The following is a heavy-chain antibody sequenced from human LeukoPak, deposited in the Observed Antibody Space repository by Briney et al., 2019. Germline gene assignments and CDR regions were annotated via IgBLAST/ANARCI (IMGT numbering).Heavy chain of an antibody. D-gene: IGHD6-13*01. CDR1: GFSFSNYW. Sequence: PGGSLRLSCEASGFSFSNYWMSWVRQAPGKGLEWVGRIKSKTDGGTTDYAAPVKGRFTISRDDSKNTLYLQMNSLKTEDTAVYYCTTDGEAAAGPFFFDYWGQGTLVTVSS. CDR2: IKSKTDGGTT. J-gene: IGHJ4*02. V-gene: IGHV3-15*01. CDR3: TTDGEAAAGPFFFDY.